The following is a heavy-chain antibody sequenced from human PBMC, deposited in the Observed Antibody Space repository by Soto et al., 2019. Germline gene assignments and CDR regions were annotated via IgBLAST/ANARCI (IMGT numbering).Heavy chain of an antibody. J-gene: IGHJ1*01. D-gene: IGHD4-17*01. CDR3: ARSKAVTTLAEYFQH. V-gene: IGHV4-34*01. CDR2: INHSGST. CDR1: GGSFSGYY. Sequence: PSETLSLTCAVYGGSFSGYYWSWIRQPPGKGLEWIGEINHSGSTNYNPSLKSRVTISVDTSKNQFSLKLSSVTAADTAVYYCARSKAVTTLAEYFQHWGQGTLVTVSS.